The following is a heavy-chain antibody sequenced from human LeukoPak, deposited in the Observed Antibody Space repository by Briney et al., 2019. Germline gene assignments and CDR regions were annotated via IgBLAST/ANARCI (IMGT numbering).Heavy chain of an antibody. CDR2: IKQDGGEK. J-gene: IGHJ5*02. CDR1: GFTFSSYG. Sequence: GGSLRLSCAASGFTFSSYGMHWVRQAPGKGLEWVANIKQDGGEKYYVDSVKGRFTISRDNAKTSLYLQMNSLRAEDTAVYYCARDPYYDSSLTLPWGQGTLVTVSS. D-gene: IGHD3-22*01. CDR3: ARDPYYDSSLTLP. V-gene: IGHV3-7*01.